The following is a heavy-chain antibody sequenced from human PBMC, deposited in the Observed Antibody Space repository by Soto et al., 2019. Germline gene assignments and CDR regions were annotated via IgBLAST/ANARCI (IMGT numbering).Heavy chain of an antibody. Sequence: QVQLVQSGGEVKKPGASVNISCKATGYTFISYSITWVRQAPGQGLEWMGWISTYNGNTKYAQSLQGRVTLTRDTSTNTAFMEIRGLRSDDTAIYYCAREGAHSTGWYDYFDQWGQRTLVAVSS. CDR3: AREGAHSTGWYDYFDQ. V-gene: IGHV1-18*04. CDR2: ISTYNGNT. D-gene: IGHD6-13*01. CDR1: GYTFISYS. J-gene: IGHJ4*02.